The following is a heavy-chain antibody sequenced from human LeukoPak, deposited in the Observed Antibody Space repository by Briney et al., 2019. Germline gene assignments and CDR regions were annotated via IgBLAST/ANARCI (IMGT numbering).Heavy chain of an antibody. Sequence: GGSLRLSCAASGFSFSDHGMHWVRQAPGKGLEWVAVMSYDGSNKDYADSVKGRFTISRDNAKNTLYLQMSSLRAEDTAVYYCTRAGVTFDIWGQGTVVTVSS. V-gene: IGHV3-30*03. CDR1: GFSFSDHG. CDR2: MSYDGSNK. J-gene: IGHJ3*02. CDR3: TRAGVTFDI. D-gene: IGHD2-8*01.